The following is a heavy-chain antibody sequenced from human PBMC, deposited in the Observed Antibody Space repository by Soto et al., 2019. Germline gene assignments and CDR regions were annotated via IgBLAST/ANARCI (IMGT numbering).Heavy chain of an antibody. CDR1: GFTFRIFT. CDR3: TRDASRDSSARGWFDP. V-gene: IGHV3-21*01. Sequence: GGSLRLSCSASGFTFRIFTMNWVRHAPGKGLEWVSTISSNSAYIYYTDALRGRFTISRDNAKNSLHLQMNSLRAEDTAVYYCTRDASRDSSARGWFDPWGPGTLVTVSS. J-gene: IGHJ5*02. D-gene: IGHD6-13*01. CDR2: ISSNSAYI.